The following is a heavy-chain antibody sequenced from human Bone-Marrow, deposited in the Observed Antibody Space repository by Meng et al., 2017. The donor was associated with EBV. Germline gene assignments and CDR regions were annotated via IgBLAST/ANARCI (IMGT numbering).Heavy chain of an antibody. Sequence: QVQVVQSGAEVKKTGDSVKVSCRASGYTFTSTSFAIHWVRQAPGQRLEWMGWINAGNGNTKYSQNFQGRVTITRDTSATTVHMELRSLRSEDTAVYYCARGQHDYAFDYWGQGTLVTVSS. J-gene: IGHJ4*02. CDR3: ARGQHDYAFDY. D-gene: IGHD4-17*01. CDR1: GYTFTSTSFA. V-gene: IGHV1-3*01. CDR2: INAGNGNT.